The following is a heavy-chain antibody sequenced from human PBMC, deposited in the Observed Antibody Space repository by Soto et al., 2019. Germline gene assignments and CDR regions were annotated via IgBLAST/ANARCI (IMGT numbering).Heavy chain of an antibody. CDR1: GGTFSSYA. D-gene: IGHD3-22*01. Sequence: ASVKVSCKASGGTFSSYAISWVRQAPGQGLEWMGGIIPIFGTANYAQKFQGRVTITADESTSTAYMELSSLRSEDTAVYYCARKGSSGYSGYYYYGMDVWGQGTTVTVSS. CDR3: ARKGSSGYSGYYYYGMDV. V-gene: IGHV1-69*13. J-gene: IGHJ6*02. CDR2: IIPIFGTA.